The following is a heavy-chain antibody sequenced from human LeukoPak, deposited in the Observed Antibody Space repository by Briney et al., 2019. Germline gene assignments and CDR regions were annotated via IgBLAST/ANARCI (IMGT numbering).Heavy chain of an antibody. CDR1: GFTFSSYS. V-gene: IGHV3-21*04. Sequence: GGSLILSCAASGFTFSSYSMNWVRQAPGKGLEWVSSISSSSSYIYYADSVKGRFTISRDNAKNSLYLQMNSLRAEDTAVYYCAKDGAYGDYTSGYYYYGMDVWGQGTTVTVSS. J-gene: IGHJ6*02. D-gene: IGHD4-17*01. CDR3: AKDGAYGDYTSGYYYYGMDV. CDR2: ISSSSSYI.